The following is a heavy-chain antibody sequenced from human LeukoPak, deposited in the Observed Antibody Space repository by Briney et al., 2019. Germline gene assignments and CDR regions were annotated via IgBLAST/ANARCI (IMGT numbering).Heavy chain of an antibody. CDR3: ARDNRGERTPGWGYGGFDI. J-gene: IGHJ3*02. CDR2: INPSGGTT. V-gene: IGHV1-46*01. D-gene: IGHD3-16*01. Sequence: ASVKVSCKASGYTFAKFYIHWVRQAPGQGLEWMGIINPSGGTTSYAQEFQGRVSMTRDTFTSTVYMELSSLRSEDTAVYYCARDNRGERTPGWGYGGFDIWGQGTMVSVSS. CDR1: GYTFAKFY.